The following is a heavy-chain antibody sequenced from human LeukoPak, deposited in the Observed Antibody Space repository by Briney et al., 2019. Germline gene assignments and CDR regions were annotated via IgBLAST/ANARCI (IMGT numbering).Heavy chain of an antibody. V-gene: IGHV4-34*01. J-gene: IGHJ3*02. CDR3: ARAGRYFDWLRGHDAFDI. CDR1: GGSFSGYY. CDR2: INHSGST. Sequence: PSETLSLTCAVYGGSFSGYYWSWIRQPPGKGLEWIGEINHSGSTNYNPSLKSRVTISVDTSKNQFSLKLSSVTAADTAVYYRARAGRYFDWLRGHDAFDIWGQGTMVTVSS. D-gene: IGHD3-9*01.